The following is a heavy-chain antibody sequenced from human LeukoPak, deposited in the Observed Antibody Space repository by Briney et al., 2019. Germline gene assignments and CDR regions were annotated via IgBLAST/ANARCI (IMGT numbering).Heavy chain of an antibody. V-gene: IGHV3-30-3*01. D-gene: IGHD3-3*01. Sequence: PGGSLRLSCAASGFTVSSNYMSWVRQAPGKGLEWVAVISYDGSNKYYADSVKGRFTISRDNSKNTLYLQMNSLRAEDTAVYYCARTPNYDFWSGPYYFDYWGQGTLVTVSS. J-gene: IGHJ4*02. CDR1: GFTVSSNY. CDR2: ISYDGSNK. CDR3: ARTPNYDFWSGPYYFDY.